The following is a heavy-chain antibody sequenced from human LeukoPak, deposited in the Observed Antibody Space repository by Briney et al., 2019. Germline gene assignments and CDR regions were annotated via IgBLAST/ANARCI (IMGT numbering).Heavy chain of an antibody. D-gene: IGHD3-22*01. CDR2: INPNSGGT. V-gene: IGHV1-2*02. Sequence: GASVKVSCKASGYTFTGYYMHWVRQAPGQGLEWMGWINPNSGGTNYAQKFQGRVTMTRDTSISTAYMELSRLRSDDTAVYYCARARYYDSSGTAAFDYWGQGTLVTVSS. CDR3: ARARYYDSSGTAAFDY. CDR1: GYTFTGYY. J-gene: IGHJ4*02.